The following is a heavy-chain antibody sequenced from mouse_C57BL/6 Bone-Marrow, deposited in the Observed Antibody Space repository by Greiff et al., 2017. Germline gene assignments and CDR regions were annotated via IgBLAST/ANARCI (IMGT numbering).Heavy chain of an antibody. J-gene: IGHJ2*01. V-gene: IGHV1-5*01. CDR3: TIFITTVVATSPDY. CDR1: GYTFTSYW. CDR2: IYPGNSDT. D-gene: IGHD1-1*01. Sequence: VQLQQSGTVLARPGASVKMSCKTSGYTFTSYWMHWVKQRPGQGLEWIGAIYPGNSDTSYNQKFKGKAKLTAVTSASTAYMELSSLTNEDSAVYYGTIFITTVVATSPDYWGQGTTLTVSS.